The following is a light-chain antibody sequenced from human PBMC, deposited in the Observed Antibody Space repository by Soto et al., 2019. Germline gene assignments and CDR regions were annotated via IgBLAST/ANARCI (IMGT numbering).Light chain of an antibody. CDR3: CSYAGSSIGV. Sequence: QSALTQPASVSGSPGQSITISCTGTSSDVGSYNLVSWYQQHPGKAPKLMIYEVSKRPSGVSNRFSGSKSGNTASLTISGLQAEDEADYYCCSYAGSSIGVFGGGTQLPVL. CDR1: SSDVGSYNL. J-gene: IGLJ3*02. CDR2: EVS. V-gene: IGLV2-23*02.